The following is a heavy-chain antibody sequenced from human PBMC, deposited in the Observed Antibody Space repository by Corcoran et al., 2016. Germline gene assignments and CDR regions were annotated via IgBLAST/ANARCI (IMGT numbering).Heavy chain of an antibody. J-gene: IGHJ4*02. D-gene: IGHD1-26*01. CDR1: GFTFSSYG. V-gene: IGHV3-30*18. CDR2: ISYDGSNK. Sequence: QVQLVESGGGVVQPGRSLRLSCAASGFTFSSYGMHWVRQAPGKGLEWVAVISYDGSNKYYADSVKGRFTSTRDNSKNTLYLQMNSLRAKDTAVYYCAKGSGELLTFDYWGQGTLVTVSS. CDR3: AKGSGELLTFDY.